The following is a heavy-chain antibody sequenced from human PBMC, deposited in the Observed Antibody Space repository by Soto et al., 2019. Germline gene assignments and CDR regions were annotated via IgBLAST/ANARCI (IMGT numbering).Heavy chain of an antibody. CDR3: ARAESSGWYGDWSDP. CDR1: GGSISSSSYY. V-gene: IGHV4-39*01. CDR2: IYYSGST. J-gene: IGHJ5*02. Sequence: PSETLSLTCTVSGGSISSSSYYWGWIRQPPGKGLEWIGSIYYSGSTYYNPSLKSRVTISVDTSKNQFSLKLSSVTAADTAVYYCARAESSGWYGDWSDPWGQGTLVTVSS. D-gene: IGHD6-19*01.